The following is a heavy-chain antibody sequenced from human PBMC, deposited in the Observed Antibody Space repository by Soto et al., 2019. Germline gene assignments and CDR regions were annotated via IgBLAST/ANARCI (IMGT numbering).Heavy chain of an antibody. D-gene: IGHD2-15*01. Sequence: EVQLVESGGGLVQPGGSLRLSCAASGFTFSDHYMDWVRQAPGKGLEWVGRTRNKANSYTTEYAASVKGRFTTSRDDSKNSLYLQMNSLKTEDTAVYYCARGIRPWGQGTLVTVSS. CDR1: GFTFSDHY. CDR3: ARGIRP. V-gene: IGHV3-72*01. J-gene: IGHJ4*02. CDR2: TRNKANSYTT.